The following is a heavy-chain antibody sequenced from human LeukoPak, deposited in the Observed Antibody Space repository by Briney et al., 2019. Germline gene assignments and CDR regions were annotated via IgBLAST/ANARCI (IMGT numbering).Heavy chain of an antibody. J-gene: IGHJ3*02. V-gene: IGHV4-61*01. Sequence: SETLSLTCTVSGGSISSSSYYWSWIRQPPGKGLEWIGFIYYNGNTNYNPSLKSRVTISVDTSKNQFSPKLSSVTAADTAVYYCARHREGAFDIWGQGTMVTVSS. CDR1: GGSISSSSYY. D-gene: IGHD1-14*01. CDR3: ARHREGAFDI. CDR2: IYYNGNT.